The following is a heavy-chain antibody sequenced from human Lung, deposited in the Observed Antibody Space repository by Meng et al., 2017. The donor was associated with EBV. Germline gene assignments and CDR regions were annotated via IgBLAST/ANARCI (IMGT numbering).Heavy chain of an antibody. J-gene: IGHJ4*02. Sequence: QLWGVWGGVVQLGRSLRLSCAASGFTFSSYGMHWVGQAPGKGLEWVAVIWYDGSNKYYADSVKGRFTISRDNSKNTLYLQMNSLRAEDTAVYYCARETIAAAGCDYWGQGTLVTVSS. CDR3: ARETIAAAGCDY. D-gene: IGHD6-13*01. V-gene: IGHV3-33*01. CDR1: GFTFSSYG. CDR2: IWYDGSNK.